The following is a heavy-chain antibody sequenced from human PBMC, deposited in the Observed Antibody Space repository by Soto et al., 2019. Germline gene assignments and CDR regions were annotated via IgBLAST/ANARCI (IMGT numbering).Heavy chain of an antibody. D-gene: IGHD2-15*01. CDR2: IYWDDDK. Sequence: QITLKESGPTLVKPTQTLTLTCTFSGFSLSTSGVGVGWIRQPPGKALKWLALIYWDDDKRYSPSLKSRLTTPKDTPKNQVVLTMTTMDPLDTATYYFAHLVGLGPTDYWAREPWSPSPQ. V-gene: IGHV2-5*02. CDR3: AHLVGLGPTDY. CDR1: GFSLSTSGVG. J-gene: IGHJ4*02.